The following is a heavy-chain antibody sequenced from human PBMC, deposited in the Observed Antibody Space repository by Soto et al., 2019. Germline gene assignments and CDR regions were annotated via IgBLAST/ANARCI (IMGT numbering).Heavy chain of an antibody. D-gene: IGHD3-16*01. V-gene: IGHV1-18*01. Sequence: QGRLVQSGAEVKKPGASVKVSCKASGYTFTGYGISWVRQAPGQGLEWMGWISIYNGNANYAQKFQGRVTMTTDTSTSTAYMELRSLISDDTAIYYCARVDPGEPIENFYYCGLDVWGQWTTVTVSS. CDR2: ISIYNGNA. CDR1: GYTFTGYG. CDR3: ARVDPGEPIENFYYCGLDV. J-gene: IGHJ6*02.